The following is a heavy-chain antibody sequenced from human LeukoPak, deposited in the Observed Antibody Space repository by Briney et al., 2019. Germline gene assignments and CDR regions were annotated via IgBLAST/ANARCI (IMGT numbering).Heavy chain of an antibody. CDR3: ARKEGYSSAWYWDN. J-gene: IGHJ4*02. CDR2: ISGSGGST. D-gene: IGHD6-19*01. CDR1: GFTFTDYA. Sequence: GGSLRLSCAASGFTFTDYAMTWVRQAPGKGLEWVSAISGSGGSTYYAASVKGRFTISRDNSKNTLYLQMNTLRAEDTAVYYCARKEGYSSAWYWDNWGQGTLVTVSS. V-gene: IGHV3-23*01.